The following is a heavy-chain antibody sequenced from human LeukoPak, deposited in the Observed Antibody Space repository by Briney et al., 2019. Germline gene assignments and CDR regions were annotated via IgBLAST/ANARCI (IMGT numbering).Heavy chain of an antibody. CDR3: ARGHLGLDY. V-gene: IGHV3-7*01. J-gene: IGHJ4*02. CDR2: INQDGSEK. Sequence: GGSLRLSCAASGITVSSNYMSWVRQAPGKGLEWVANINQDGSEKYYVDSVKGRFTISRDNARNSLYLQMNSLRAEDTAVYYCARGHLGLDYWGQGTLVTVSS. CDR1: GITVSSNY. D-gene: IGHD3-3*02.